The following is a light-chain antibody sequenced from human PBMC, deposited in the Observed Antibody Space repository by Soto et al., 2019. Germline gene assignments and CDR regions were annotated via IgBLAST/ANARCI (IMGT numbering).Light chain of an antibody. CDR1: QGITSW. Sequence: DIQMTQSPSSMSASVGDRVTITCRASQGITSWLAWYQQKPGIAPKLRIYAAYSLQSEVPSRFSGSGSGRDFTLTISSLQPEDFATYFCQQTSSFPRTFGGGTNVEIK. V-gene: IGKV1-12*01. CDR2: AAY. CDR3: QQTSSFPRT. J-gene: IGKJ4*01.